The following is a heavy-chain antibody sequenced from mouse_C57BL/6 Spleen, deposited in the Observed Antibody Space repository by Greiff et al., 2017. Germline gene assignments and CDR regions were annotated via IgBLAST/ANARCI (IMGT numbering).Heavy chain of an antibody. D-gene: IGHD1-1*01. Sequence: QVQLKQPGAELVKPGASVKLSCKASGYTFTSYWMHWVKQRPGRGLEWIGRIDPNSGGTKYNEKFKSKATLTVDKPSSTAYMQLSSLTSEDSAVYYCARGGFDYYGSSPGYFDVWGTGTTVTVSS. V-gene: IGHV1-72*01. CDR3: ARGGFDYYGSSPGYFDV. J-gene: IGHJ1*03. CDR2: IDPNSGGT. CDR1: GYTFTSYW.